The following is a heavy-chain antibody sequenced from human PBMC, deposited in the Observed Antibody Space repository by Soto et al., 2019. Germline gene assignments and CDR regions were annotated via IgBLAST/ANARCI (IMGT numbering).Heavy chain of an antibody. CDR3: ARRGSGSYSN. Sequence: PGESLKISCKGSGYSLTSYWISWVRQMPGKGLEWMGRIDPSDSYTNYSPSFQGHVTISADKSISTAYLQWSSLKASDTAMYYCARRGSGSYSNWGQGTLVTVSS. V-gene: IGHV5-10-1*01. CDR1: GYSLTSYW. J-gene: IGHJ4*02. CDR2: IDPSDSYT. D-gene: IGHD1-26*01.